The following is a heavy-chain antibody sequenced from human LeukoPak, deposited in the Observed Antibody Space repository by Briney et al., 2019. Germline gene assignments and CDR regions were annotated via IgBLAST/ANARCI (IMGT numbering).Heavy chain of an antibody. CDR1: GFTFSHYA. Sequence: GGSLRLSCAASGFTFSHYAMSWVRQAPGKGLEWVSAIISGGTIYYADSVKGRFTISRDNAKNSLYLQMNSLRAEDTAVYYCAREAGGAGILDYWGQGTLVTVSS. V-gene: IGHV3-69-1*01. CDR2: IISGGTI. CDR3: AREAGGAGILDY. D-gene: IGHD5-18*01. J-gene: IGHJ4*02.